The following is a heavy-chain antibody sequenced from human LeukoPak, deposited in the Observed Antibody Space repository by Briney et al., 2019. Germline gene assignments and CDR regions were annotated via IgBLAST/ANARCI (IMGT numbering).Heavy chain of an antibody. D-gene: IGHD5-12*01. J-gene: IGHJ5*02. CDR2: IYYSGST. V-gene: IGHV4-61*01. CDR3: ASHAGWIYPA. Sequence: SETLSLTCPVSGGSVSSGSYYWSWIRQPPGKGLEWIGYIYYSGSTNYNPSLKSRVTISVDKSKYQFSLKLSSVTAADTAVYYCASHAGWIYPAWGQGTLVTVSS. CDR1: GGSVSSGSYY.